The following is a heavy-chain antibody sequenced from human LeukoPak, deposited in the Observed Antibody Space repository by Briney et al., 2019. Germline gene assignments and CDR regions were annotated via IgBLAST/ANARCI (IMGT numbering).Heavy chain of an antibody. Sequence: SETLSLTCTVSGGSISSSSYYWGWIRQPPGKGLEWIGSIYYSGSTYYNPSLKSRVTISVDTSKNQFSLKLSSVTAADTAVYYCARHGVTNGVRNAFDIWGQGTMATVSS. V-gene: IGHV4-39*01. CDR2: IYYSGST. CDR1: GGSISSSSYY. D-gene: IGHD2-8*01. J-gene: IGHJ3*02. CDR3: ARHGVTNGVRNAFDI.